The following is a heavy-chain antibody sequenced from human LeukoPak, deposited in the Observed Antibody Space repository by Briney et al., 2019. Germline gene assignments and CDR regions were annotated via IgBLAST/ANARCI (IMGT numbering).Heavy chain of an antibody. CDR1: GFIFSSYS. V-gene: IGHV3-7*03. J-gene: IGHJ6*02. D-gene: IGHD3-16*01. Sequence: GESLRLSCAASGFIFSSYSMNWARQAPGKGLEWVASINHNGNVNYYVDSVKGRFTISRDNAKNSLYLQMSNLRAEDTAVYFCARGGGLDVWGQGATVTVSS. CDR3: ARGGGLDV. CDR2: INHNGNVN.